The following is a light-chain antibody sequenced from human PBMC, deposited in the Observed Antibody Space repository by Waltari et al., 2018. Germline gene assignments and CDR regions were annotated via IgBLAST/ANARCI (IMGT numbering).Light chain of an antibody. J-gene: IGKJ2*01. CDR1: QSVLYSSNNKNY. CDR2: WAS. V-gene: IGKV4-1*01. Sequence: DIVMTQSPDSLAVSLGERATINCKSSQSVLYSSNNKNYLAWYQQKPGHPPKLLIYWASTRESGVPDRFSGSGSGTDFTLTISSLQAEDVAVYYCQQYYSTLPYTFGQGTKLEIK. CDR3: QQYYSTLPYT.